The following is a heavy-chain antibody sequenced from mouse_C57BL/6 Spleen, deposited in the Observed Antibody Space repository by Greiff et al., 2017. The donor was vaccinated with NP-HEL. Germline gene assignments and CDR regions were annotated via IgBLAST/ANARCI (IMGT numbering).Heavy chain of an antibody. CDR1: GYTFTSYW. Sequence: QVQLKQPGAELVKPGASVKLSCKASGYTFTSYWMHWVKQRPGQGLEWIGMIHPNSGSTNYNEKFKSKATLTVDKSSSTAYMQLSSLTSEDSAVYYCARPWDVRYFDYWGQGTTLTVSS. J-gene: IGHJ2*01. CDR3: ARPWDVRYFDY. V-gene: IGHV1-64*01. D-gene: IGHD4-1*01. CDR2: IHPNSGST.